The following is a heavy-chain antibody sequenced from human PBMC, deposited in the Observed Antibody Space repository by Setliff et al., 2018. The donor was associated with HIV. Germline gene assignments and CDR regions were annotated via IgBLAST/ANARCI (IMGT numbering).Heavy chain of an antibody. V-gene: IGHV3-33*01. CDR2: MWYDGSDT. CDR1: GFTFSSYG. J-gene: IGHJ4*02. D-gene: IGHD3-10*01. CDR3: ARDSFGSGSYVYYFEY. Sequence: HPGGSLRLSCAASGFTFSSYGMHWVRQTPGKGLEWVAVMWYDGSDTYYADSVKGRFTISRDNSKNTVYLQMNRLRVDDTAVYYCARDSFGSGSYVYYFEYWGQGTLVTVSS.